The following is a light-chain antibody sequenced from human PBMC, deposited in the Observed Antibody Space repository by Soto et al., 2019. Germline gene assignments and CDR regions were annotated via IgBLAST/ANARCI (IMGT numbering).Light chain of an antibody. V-gene: IGKV1-9*01. CDR3: QQLNSYLFT. CDR2: AAS. J-gene: IGKJ3*01. Sequence: DIQLTQSPSFLSASVGDRVTITCRASQGISSYLAWYQQKPGKAPKLLIYAASTLQSGVPSRFSGSGPGTEFTLTISSLQPEDFATYYCQQLNSYLFTFGPGTKVDIK. CDR1: QGISSY.